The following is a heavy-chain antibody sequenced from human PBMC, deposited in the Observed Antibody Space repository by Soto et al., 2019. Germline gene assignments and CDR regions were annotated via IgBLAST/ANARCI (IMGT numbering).Heavy chain of an antibody. CDR3: AKLGSSSWSPHYYFDY. V-gene: IGHV3-23*01. Sequence: GGSLRLSCAASGFTFNNYAMGWVRQAPGKGLEWVSAITGSGSDTYYVDSVKGRFTISRDNSKNTVYLQMNSLSAEDTAIYYCAKLGSSSWSPHYYFDYWGQGTLVTVSS. CDR1: GFTFNNYA. D-gene: IGHD2-2*01. J-gene: IGHJ4*02. CDR2: ITGSGSDT.